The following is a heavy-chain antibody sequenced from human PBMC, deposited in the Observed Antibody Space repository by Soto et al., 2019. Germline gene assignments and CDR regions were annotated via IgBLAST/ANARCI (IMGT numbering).Heavy chain of an antibody. Sequence: GGSLRLSCAASGFTFSSYAMRWVRQAPGKGLEWVSAISGSGDSTYYTDSVKGRFTISRDNSKNTLFLQMNSLRAEDTAVYYCARRGPGTYFDYWGQGTLVTVSS. J-gene: IGHJ4*02. V-gene: IGHV3-23*01. CDR3: ARRGPGTYFDY. CDR1: GFTFSSYA. D-gene: IGHD6-13*01. CDR2: ISGSGDST.